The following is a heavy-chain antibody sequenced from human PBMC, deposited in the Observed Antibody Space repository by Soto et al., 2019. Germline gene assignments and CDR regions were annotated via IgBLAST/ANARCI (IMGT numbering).Heavy chain of an antibody. J-gene: IGHJ5*02. CDR2: MNPDSGNT. V-gene: IGHV1-8*01. Sequence: QVQLVQSGAEVRKPGASVKVSCKASGYTFTNCDIHWVRQATGQGLEWMGWMNPDSGNTGQSKQFQGRVTMTRDTSISTAYMEMSSLRSEDTAVYYCARGRFRQTWFDPWGQGTLVTVSS. CDR3: ARGRFRQTWFDP. D-gene: IGHD3-16*01. CDR1: GYTFTNCD.